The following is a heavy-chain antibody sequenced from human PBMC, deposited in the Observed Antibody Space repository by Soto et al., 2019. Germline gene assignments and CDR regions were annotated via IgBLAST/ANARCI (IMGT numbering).Heavy chain of an antibody. CDR1: GYTFTSYA. Sequence: ASVKVSCKASGYTFTSYAMHWVRQAPGQRLEWMGWITAGNGNTKYSQKFQGRVTITRDTSASTAYMELSSLRSEDTAVYYCARNAIGGATTGWFQTHFDYWGQGTLVTVSS. D-gene: IGHD1-26*01. CDR2: ITAGNGNT. CDR3: ARNAIGGATTGWFQTHFDY. J-gene: IGHJ4*02. V-gene: IGHV1-3*01.